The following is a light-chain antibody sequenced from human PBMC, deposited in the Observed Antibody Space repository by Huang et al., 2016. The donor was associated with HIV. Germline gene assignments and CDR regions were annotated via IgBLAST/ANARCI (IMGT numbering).Light chain of an antibody. Sequence: EIVLTQSPATLSLSPGERATLSCRASPSVSSSLAWYQQKPGQAPRLLIYDVSNRATGIPARFSGSGSGTDFTLTISSLEPEDSAVYYCQQRSSWPGTFGQGTKVEVK. CDR2: DVS. V-gene: IGKV3-11*01. J-gene: IGKJ1*01. CDR1: PSVSSS. CDR3: QQRSSWPGT.